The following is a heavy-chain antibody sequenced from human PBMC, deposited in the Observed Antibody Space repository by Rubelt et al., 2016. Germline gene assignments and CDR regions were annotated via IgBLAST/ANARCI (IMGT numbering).Heavy chain of an antibody. V-gene: IGHV1-2*02. CDR2: INPNSGGT. J-gene: IGHJ4*02. D-gene: IGHD3-22*01. CDR3: ARDRNYYDSSGYPDY. Sequence: APGQGLEWMGWINPNSGGTNHAQKFQGRVTMTRDTSISTAYMELSRLRSDDTAVYDCARDRNYYDSSGYPDYWGQGTLVTVSS.